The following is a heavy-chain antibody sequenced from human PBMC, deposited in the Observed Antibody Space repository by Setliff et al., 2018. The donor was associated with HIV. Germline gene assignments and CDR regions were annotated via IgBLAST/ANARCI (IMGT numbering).Heavy chain of an antibody. CDR2: ISHSGSA. CDR1: GGSFSTYY. Sequence: PSETLSLTCAVYGGSFSTYYWSWIRQSPGKGLECIGKISHSGSATYSASLKSRLSMSVDRSKKQFSLKLSSVTAADTAVYYCARHDGTYCGGDCYLLGYFDLWGRGTLVTVSS. CDR3: ARHDGTYCGGDCYLLGYFDL. V-gene: IGHV4-34*10. J-gene: IGHJ2*01. D-gene: IGHD2-21*02.